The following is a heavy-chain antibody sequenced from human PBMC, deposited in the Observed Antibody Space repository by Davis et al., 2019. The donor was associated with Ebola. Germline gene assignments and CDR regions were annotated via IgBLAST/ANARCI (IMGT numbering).Heavy chain of an antibody. V-gene: IGHV3-74*01. CDR1: GFTFSDSW. J-gene: IGHJ4*02. CDR3: VRGSGWLTAN. CDR2: INSDGRST. Sequence: PGGSLRLSCAASGFTFSDSWMEWVRQTPGKGLMWVSHINSDGRSTNYADSVKGRFTISRDNAKNTLHLQMNSLRADDTAVYYCVRGSGWLTANWGQGTLVTVSS. D-gene: IGHD6-19*01.